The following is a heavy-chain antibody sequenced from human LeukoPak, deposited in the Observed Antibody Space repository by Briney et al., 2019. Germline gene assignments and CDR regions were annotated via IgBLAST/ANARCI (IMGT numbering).Heavy chain of an antibody. D-gene: IGHD5-18*01. V-gene: IGHV3-48*04. J-gene: IGHJ6*04. Sequence: GGSLRLSCAASGFTFSSYWMSWVRQAPGKGLEWASYISSSGSTIYYADSVKGRFTISRDNAKNSLYLQMNSLRAEDTAVYYCARDSYGPKHSAAMDVWGKGTTVTVSS. CDR2: ISSSGSTI. CDR3: ARDSYGPKHSAAMDV. CDR1: GFTFSSYW.